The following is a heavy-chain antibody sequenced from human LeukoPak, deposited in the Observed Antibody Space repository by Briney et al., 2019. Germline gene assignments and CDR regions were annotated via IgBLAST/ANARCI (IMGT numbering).Heavy chain of an antibody. Sequence: PGGSLRLSCAASGFTFSSYGMHWVRQAPGKGLEWVAFIRYEGSNKYYADSVKGRFTISRDNSKNTLYLQMTSLRAEDTAVYYCAKDLFGLDPGYWGQGTLVTVSS. V-gene: IGHV3-30*02. D-gene: IGHD3-10*01. CDR3: AKDLFGLDPGY. CDR2: IRYEGSNK. CDR1: GFTFSSYG. J-gene: IGHJ4*02.